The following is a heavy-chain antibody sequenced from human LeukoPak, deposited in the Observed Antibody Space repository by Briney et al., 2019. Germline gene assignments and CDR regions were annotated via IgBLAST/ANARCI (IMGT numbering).Heavy chain of an antibody. Sequence: SVKVSCKASGGTFSSYAISWVRQAPGQGLEWMGGIIPIFGTANYAQKFQGRVTITTDESTSTAYMELSSLRSEDTAVYYCARVVVVPAIKYYFDYWGQGTLVTVSS. CDR2: IIPIFGTA. D-gene: IGHD2-2*01. CDR3: ARVVVVPAIKYYFDY. V-gene: IGHV1-69*05. CDR1: GGTFSSYA. J-gene: IGHJ4*02.